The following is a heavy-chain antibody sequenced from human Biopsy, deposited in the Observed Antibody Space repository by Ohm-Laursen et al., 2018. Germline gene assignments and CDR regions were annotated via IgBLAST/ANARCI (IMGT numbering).Heavy chain of an antibody. CDR1: GYTFTAFS. J-gene: IGHJ2*01. Sequence: SVKVSCKPSGYTFTAFSAHWLRQPPGQGLEWMGWINPKSGDTGYPQNFQGRVSMTRDTSISTAYMDLSRLRSDDTAVYYCARGRRHCSGTCSRWYFDLWGRGTLVTVSS. CDR3: ARGRRHCSGTCSRWYFDL. D-gene: IGHD2-2*01. CDR2: INPKSGDT. V-gene: IGHV1-2*02.